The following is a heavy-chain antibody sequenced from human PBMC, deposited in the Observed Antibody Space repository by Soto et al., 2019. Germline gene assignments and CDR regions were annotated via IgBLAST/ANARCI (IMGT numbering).Heavy chain of an antibody. CDR1: GFTFSSYG. CDR3: AKDDGYSYGLGY. J-gene: IGHJ4*02. D-gene: IGHD5-18*01. V-gene: IGHV3-30*18. Sequence: QVQLVESGGGVVQPGRSLRLSCAASGFTFSSYGMNWVRQAPGKGLEWVAVTSYDGTQKYYVDSVKGRFTISRDNSKNTLYLQMNSLRGEDTAVYYCAKDDGYSYGLGYWGQGTLVTVSS. CDR2: TSYDGTQK.